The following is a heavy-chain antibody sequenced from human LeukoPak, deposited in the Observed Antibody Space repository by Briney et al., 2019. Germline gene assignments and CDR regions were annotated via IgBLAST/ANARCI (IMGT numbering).Heavy chain of an antibody. CDR2: ISAYNGNT. Sequence: GASVKVSCKASGYTFTSYGISWVRQAPGQGLEWMGWISAYNGNTNYAQKFQGRVTMTTDTSTSTAYMELRSLKSDDTAVYYCAREAVAGTSIYNWLDPWGQGTLVTVSS. CDR3: AREAVAGTSIYNWLDP. D-gene: IGHD6-19*01. V-gene: IGHV1-18*01. CDR1: GYTFTSYG. J-gene: IGHJ5*02.